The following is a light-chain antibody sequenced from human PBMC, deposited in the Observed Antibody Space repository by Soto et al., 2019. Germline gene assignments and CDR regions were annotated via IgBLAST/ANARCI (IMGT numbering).Light chain of an antibody. CDR1: QSVSSSY. CDR3: QQRSNWPIT. CDR2: GAS. V-gene: IGKV3D-20*02. J-gene: IGKJ5*01. Sequence: EVVLKQSPATLSLSPGEGATLSCRASQSVSSSYLAWYQQKPGQAPRLLIYGASSRPTDIPARFSGSGSGTDFTLTISSLEPEDFALYYCQQRSNWPITFGQGTRL.